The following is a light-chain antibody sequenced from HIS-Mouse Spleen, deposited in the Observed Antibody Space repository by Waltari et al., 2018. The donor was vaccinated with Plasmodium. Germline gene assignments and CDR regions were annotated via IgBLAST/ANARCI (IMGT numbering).Light chain of an antibody. CDR3: SSYAGSNNLV. CDR2: EVS. CDR1: RRDVGGYNY. V-gene: IGLV2-8*01. J-gene: IGLJ2*01. Sequence: QSALTQPPSASGSPGQSVTTSCTGPRRDVGGYNYVSWYQQHPAKAPKLMIYEVSKRPSGVPDRFSGSKSGNTASLTVSGLQAEDEADYYCSSYAGSNNLVFGGGTKLTVL.